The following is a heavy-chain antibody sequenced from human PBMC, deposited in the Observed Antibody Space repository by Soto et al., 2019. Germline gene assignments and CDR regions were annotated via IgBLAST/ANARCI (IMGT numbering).Heavy chain of an antibody. D-gene: IGHD2-8*01. J-gene: IGHJ6*02. CDR1: GYTFSRYG. V-gene: IGHV1-18*01. CDR3: AKNGQPPYYYYGLDV. Sequence: QGQLVQSGGEVKKSGASVKVSCKASGYTFSRYGISWVRQAPGQGLEWMGWISGYNGDKNYAQKFQGRVTMTIDTSTPTAYMELRSLTSDDTAVYYCAKNGQPPYYYYGLDVWGQGTTVTVSS. CDR2: ISGYNGDK.